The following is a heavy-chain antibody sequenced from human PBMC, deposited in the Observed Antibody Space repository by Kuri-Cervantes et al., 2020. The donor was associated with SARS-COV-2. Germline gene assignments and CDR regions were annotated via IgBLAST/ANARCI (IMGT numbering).Heavy chain of an antibody. CDR2: ISMSSTYT. V-gene: IGHV3-21*01. CDR1: GFTFSNAW. D-gene: IGHD1-26*01. J-gene: IGHJ4*02. CDR3: ARAYSGIYYEDH. Sequence: GESLKISCAASGFTFSNAWMNWVRQAPGKGLEWVSSISMSSTYTYYADSVKGRFTISRDNAKNSLFLQMNSLRVEDTALYYCARAYSGIYYEDHWGQGTLVTVSS.